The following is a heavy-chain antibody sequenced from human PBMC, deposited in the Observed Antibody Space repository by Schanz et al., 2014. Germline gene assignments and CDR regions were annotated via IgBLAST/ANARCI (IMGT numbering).Heavy chain of an antibody. Sequence: QVQLVQSGSELKKPGASVKVSCKASGYTFTDYYMQWVRQAPGQGLEWLGTINDGGTHSAEKFQGRIIMTRDTSTSTVYLDLSSLRSEDTAVYYCARERPRKGDFDYWGQGTLVTVSS. CDR3: ARERPRKGDFDY. D-gene: IGHD1-26*01. J-gene: IGHJ4*02. CDR2: INDGGT. CDR1: GYTFTDYY. V-gene: IGHV1-46*01.